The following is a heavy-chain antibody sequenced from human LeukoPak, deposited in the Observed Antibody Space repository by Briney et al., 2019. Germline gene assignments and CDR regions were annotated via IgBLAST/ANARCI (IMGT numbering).Heavy chain of an antibody. CDR2: IKSKTDGGTT. D-gene: IGHD4-17*01. V-gene: IGHV3-15*07. J-gene: IGHJ6*02. CDR1: GFTFSNAW. Sequence: PGGSLRLSCAASGFTFSNAWMNWVRQAPGKGLEWVGRIKSKTDGGTTDYAAPVKGRFTISRDDSKNTLYLQMNSLRAEDTAVYYCARDRDYGDYYYYGMDVWGQGTTVTVSS. CDR3: ARDRDYGDYYYYGMDV.